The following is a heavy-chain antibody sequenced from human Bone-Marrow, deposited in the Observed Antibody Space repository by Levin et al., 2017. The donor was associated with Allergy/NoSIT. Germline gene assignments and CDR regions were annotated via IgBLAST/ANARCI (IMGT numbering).Heavy chain of an antibody. CDR3: AHTALSDSGEDRDFDH. D-gene: IGHD3-10*01. V-gene: IGHV2-5*02. CDR1: GFSLTTIEEG. CDR2: IYWDDDK. Sequence: SGPTLVKPTQTLTLTCSFSGFSLTTIEEGVGWIRQPPGKALEWLALIYWDDDKRYSPSLKNRLTITKDTSKNEVGLKMINMDPVDTATYYCAHTALSDSGEDRDFDHWGQGTLVTVSS. J-gene: IGHJ5*02.